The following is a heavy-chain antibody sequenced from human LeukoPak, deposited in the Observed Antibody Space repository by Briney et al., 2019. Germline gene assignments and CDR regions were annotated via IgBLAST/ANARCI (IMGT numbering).Heavy chain of an antibody. CDR1: GDSINSYH. D-gene: IGHD3-22*01. CDR2: IHMSGST. V-gene: IGHV4-4*07. J-gene: IGHJ4*02. Sequence: SETLSLTCTVSGDSINSYHWSWIRQPAGKGLEWIGRIHMSGSTNYNPSLRSRVAISMDNSKNQFSLKLKSVTAADTAVYYCARDDSSRDDSGGYHYWGQGTLVTIST. CDR3: ARDDSSRDDSGGYHY.